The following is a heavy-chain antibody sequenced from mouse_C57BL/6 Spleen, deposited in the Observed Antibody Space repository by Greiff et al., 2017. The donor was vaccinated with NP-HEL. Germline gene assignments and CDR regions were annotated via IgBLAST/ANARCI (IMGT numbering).Heavy chain of an antibody. CDR2: INPNNGGT. J-gene: IGHJ4*01. Sequence: EVQLQQSGPELVKPGASVKISCKASGYTFTDYYMNWVKQSHGKSLEWIGDINPNNGGTSYNQKFKGKATLTVDKSSSTAYMELRSLTSEDSAVYYCASHLLSHWGQGTSVTVSS. CDR1: GYTFTDYY. CDR3: ASHLLSH. V-gene: IGHV1-26*01. D-gene: IGHD2-1*01.